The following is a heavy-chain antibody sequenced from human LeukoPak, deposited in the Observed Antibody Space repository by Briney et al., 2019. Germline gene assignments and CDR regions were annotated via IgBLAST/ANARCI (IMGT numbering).Heavy chain of an antibody. CDR3: ARQGKGITMVRGALPYYYGMDV. V-gene: IGHV5-51*01. D-gene: IGHD3-10*01. J-gene: IGHJ6*02. Sequence: GESLKISCKGSGYSFTSYWIGWVRQMPGKGLEWMGIIYPGDSDTRYSPSFQGQVTISADKSISTAYLQWSSLKASDTAMYYCARQGKGITMVRGALPYYYGMDVWGQGTTVTVSS. CDR1: GYSFTSYW. CDR2: IYPGDSDT.